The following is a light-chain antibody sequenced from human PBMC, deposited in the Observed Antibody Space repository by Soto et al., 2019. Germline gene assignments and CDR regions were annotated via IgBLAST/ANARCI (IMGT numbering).Light chain of an antibody. V-gene: IGKV3-20*01. CDR3: QQYGSSPPIT. CDR2: GAS. CDR1: QSVSSGY. Sequence: IVLTESPGTLSLSPGDGATLSCRASQSVSSGYLAWYQQKPGQAPRLLIYGASSRTAGIPDRFSGSGSGTDFTLTISRLEPEDFAVYYCQQYGSSPPITFGQGTRLEI. J-gene: IGKJ5*01.